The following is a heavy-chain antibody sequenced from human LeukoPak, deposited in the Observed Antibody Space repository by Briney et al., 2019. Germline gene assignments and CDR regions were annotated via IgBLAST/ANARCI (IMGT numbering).Heavy chain of an antibody. J-gene: IGHJ4*02. CDR2: INVVNDNT. Sequence: ASVKVSCKTSGYDFTSYAMHWVRQAPGQRLEWMGWINVVNDNTKLSQKFQGRVTITSDTSVSTAYMEMSSLRFDDTAVYYCARAPLTTYPWWGQGTLVTVSS. CDR3: ARAPLTTYPW. V-gene: IGHV1-3*01. D-gene: IGHD2/OR15-2a*01. CDR1: GYDFTSYA.